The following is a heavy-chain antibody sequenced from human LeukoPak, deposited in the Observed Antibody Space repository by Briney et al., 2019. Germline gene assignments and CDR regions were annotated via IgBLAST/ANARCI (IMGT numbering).Heavy chain of an antibody. CDR1: GFTFSSFG. V-gene: IGHV3-30*03. D-gene: IGHD1-26*01. CDR3: GSGNYLVY. CDR2: ISYGGSND. Sequence: GGSLRLSCAASGFTFSSFGMHWVRQAPGKGLEWVAFISYGGSNDYYADSVKGRFTISRDNSKNTLYLQMNSLRAEDTAVYYCGSGNYLVYWGQGTLITVSS. J-gene: IGHJ4*02.